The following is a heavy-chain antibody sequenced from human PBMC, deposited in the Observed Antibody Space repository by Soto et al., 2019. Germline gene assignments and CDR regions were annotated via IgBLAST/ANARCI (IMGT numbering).Heavy chain of an antibody. D-gene: IGHD4-4*01. CDR2: INPNSGGT. CDR1: GYTFTGYY. CDR3: ARAKPVTKPKSINCYGIDV. Sequence: GASVKVSCKASGYTFTGYYMHWVRQAPGQGLEWMGWINPNSGGTNYAQKFQGWVTMTRDTSISTAYMELSRLRSDDTAVYYCARAKPVTKPKSINCYGIDVSRQGT. V-gene: IGHV1-2*04. J-gene: IGHJ6*01.